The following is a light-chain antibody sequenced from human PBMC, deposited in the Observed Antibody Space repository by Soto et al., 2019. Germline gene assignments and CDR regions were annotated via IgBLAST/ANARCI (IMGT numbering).Light chain of an antibody. Sequence: EIVMTQSPATLSVSPGERATLSCRASQSVRRSLAWYQQKPGQAPRLLIYDASTEATGIPARFSGSGSGTEFTLTISSLQSEDFAFYYCQQYNNWPLTFGGGTKVEIK. CDR3: QQYNNWPLT. J-gene: IGKJ4*01. CDR2: DAS. V-gene: IGKV3-15*01. CDR1: QSVRRS.